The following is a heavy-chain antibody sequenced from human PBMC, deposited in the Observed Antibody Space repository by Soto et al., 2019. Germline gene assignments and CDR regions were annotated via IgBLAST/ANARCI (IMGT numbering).Heavy chain of an antibody. CDR3: ARYVVVITPLKFDY. J-gene: IGHJ4*02. Sequence: QLQLQESGPGLVKPSETLSLTCTVSGGSISSSSYYWGWIRQPPGKGLEWIGSIYYSGSTYYNPSLKSRVTISVDTSKNQFSLKLSSVTAADTAVYYCARYVVVITPLKFDYWGQGTLVTVSS. D-gene: IGHD3-22*01. CDR1: GGSISSSSYY. CDR2: IYYSGST. V-gene: IGHV4-39*01.